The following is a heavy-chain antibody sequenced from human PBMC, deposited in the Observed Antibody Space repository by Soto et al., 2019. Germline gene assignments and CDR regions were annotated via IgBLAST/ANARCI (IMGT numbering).Heavy chain of an antibody. Sequence: SETLSLTCVVSGGSITSYHWSWIRQFPGKGLEWIAYTAYTGNTNYNPSLKSRVMMSVDTSKKQFSQKLRSVTAADTAVYYCVRDGTKTLRDWFAPWGQGISVTVSS. CDR1: GGSITSYH. D-gene: IGHD1-1*01. CDR2: TAYTGNT. V-gene: IGHV4-59*12. J-gene: IGHJ5*02. CDR3: VRDGTKTLRDWFAP.